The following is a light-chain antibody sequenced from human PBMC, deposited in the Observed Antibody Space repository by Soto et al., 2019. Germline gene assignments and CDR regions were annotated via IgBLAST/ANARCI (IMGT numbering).Light chain of an antibody. CDR1: SSNIGSNT. CDR3: ATWDNGLTGVV. CDR2: TNN. J-gene: IGLJ2*01. V-gene: IGLV1-44*01. Sequence: QSVLTQPPSTSGTPGQRVTISCSGSSSNIGSNTVHWYQQIPGTAPQLLIYTNNQRSSGVSDRFSGSKSDTSASLVISGLQSEDEADYYCATWDNGLTGVVFGGGTQLTVL.